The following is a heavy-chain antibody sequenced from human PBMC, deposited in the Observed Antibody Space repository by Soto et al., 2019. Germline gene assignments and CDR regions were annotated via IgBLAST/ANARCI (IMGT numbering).Heavy chain of an antibody. CDR2: IYSGGST. Sequence: GGSLRLSGAASGLTVSNNYMSWVRQAPGKGLEWVSLIYSGGSTYYADSVKGRFTISRDSSKNTLYLQMNSLRAEDTAMYYCAAYSHKGYWGQGTLVTVSS. D-gene: IGHD3-16*01. CDR3: AAYSHKGY. J-gene: IGHJ4*02. V-gene: IGHV3-66*01. CDR1: GLTVSNNY.